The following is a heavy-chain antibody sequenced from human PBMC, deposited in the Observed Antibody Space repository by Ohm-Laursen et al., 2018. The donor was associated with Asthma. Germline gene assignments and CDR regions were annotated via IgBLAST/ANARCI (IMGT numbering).Heavy chain of an antibody. CDR1: GFTFSSFH. Sequence: SLRLSCSASGFTFSSFHMSWVRQAPGKGLEWVANINLDGSDKYYVDSVKGRFTISRDNAKNPLYLQMNSLRGEDTAVYYCARNLLSYYDSRGYFDSWGQGTLVTVSS. V-gene: IGHV3-7*02. CDR2: INLDGSDK. D-gene: IGHD3-22*01. J-gene: IGHJ4*02. CDR3: ARNLLSYYDSRGYFDS.